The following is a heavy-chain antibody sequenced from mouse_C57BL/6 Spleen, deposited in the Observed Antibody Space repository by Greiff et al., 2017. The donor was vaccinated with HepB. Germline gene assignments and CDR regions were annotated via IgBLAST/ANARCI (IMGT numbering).Heavy chain of an antibody. CDR1: GFTFSSYT. J-gene: IGHJ3*01. Sequence: EVKLVESGGGLVKPGGSLKLSCAASGFTFSSYTMSWVRQTPEKRLEWVATISGGGGNTYYPDSVKGRFTIARDNAKNTLYLQMSSLRSEDTALYYCARIGVPGTAYWGQGTLVTVSA. CDR3: ARIGVPGTAY. V-gene: IGHV5-9*01. D-gene: IGHD4-1*01. CDR2: ISGGGGNT.